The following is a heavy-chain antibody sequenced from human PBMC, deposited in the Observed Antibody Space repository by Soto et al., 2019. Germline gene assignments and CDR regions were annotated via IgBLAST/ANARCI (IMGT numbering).Heavy chain of an antibody. Sequence: SETLCLTCTVSGGSMSSYYWTWVWQSPGRGLEWIGYISYSGSTDDKPSLKRLVTISADTSKTQFSLRMNSMIAAGTAVYYGARVDPDASVGYWGQGTLGTVSS. CDR2: ISYSGST. V-gene: IGHV4-59*01. CDR1: GGSMSSYY. CDR3: ARVDPDASVGY. D-gene: IGHD2-15*01. J-gene: IGHJ4*02.